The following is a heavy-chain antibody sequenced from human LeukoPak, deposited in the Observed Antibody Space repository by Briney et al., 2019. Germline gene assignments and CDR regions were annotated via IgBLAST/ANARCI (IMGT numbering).Heavy chain of an antibody. CDR2: ILGSGRTT. Sequence: GGSLRLSCAASGFTFSSYAMSWVRQAPGKGLEWVSAILGSGRTTYSPSSVKGRFTISIHNSKKMLYMQMNSLRSEHTAVYYCATMCTTSCYFYVWGQGTMVTVSA. CDR3: ATMCTTSCYFYV. J-gene: IGHJ3*01. V-gene: IGHV3-23*01. CDR1: GFTFSSYA. D-gene: IGHD2-2*01.